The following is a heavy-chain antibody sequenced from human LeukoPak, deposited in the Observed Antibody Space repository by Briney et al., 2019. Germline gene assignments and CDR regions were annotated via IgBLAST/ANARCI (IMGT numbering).Heavy chain of an antibody. J-gene: IGHJ5*02. CDR2: INHSGST. CDR3: ARGLRFLEWFLRWNWFDP. CDR1: GGSFSGYY. V-gene: IGHV4-34*01. D-gene: IGHD3-3*01. Sequence: SETLSLTCAVYGGSFSGYYWSWIRQPPGKGLEWIGEINHSGSTNYNPSLKSRVTISVDTSKNQLSLKLSSVTAADTAVYYCARGLRFLEWFLRWNWFDPWGQGTLVTVSS.